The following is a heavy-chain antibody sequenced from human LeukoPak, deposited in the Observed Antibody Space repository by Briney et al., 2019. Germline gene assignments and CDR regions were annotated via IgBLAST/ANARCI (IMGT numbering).Heavy chain of an antibody. Sequence: PSETLSLTCTVSGASTSSVDYYWTWIRQTPGEGLEWIGFIYHNGNTQYNPSLKSAITISIDTSKNQFSLTLSSVTAADTAAYYCARVRLEKVRAYYGMDVWGQGTTVTVSS. J-gene: IGHJ6*02. CDR2: IYHNGNT. CDR3: ARVRLEKVRAYYGMDV. V-gene: IGHV4-30-4*01. CDR1: GASTSSVDYY. D-gene: IGHD2-2*01.